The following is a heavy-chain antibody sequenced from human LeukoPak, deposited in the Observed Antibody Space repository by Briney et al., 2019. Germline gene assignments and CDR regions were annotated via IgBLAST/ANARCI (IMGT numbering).Heavy chain of an antibody. D-gene: IGHD5-18*01. CDR2: ISAYNGYT. V-gene: IGHV1-18*01. CDR1: GYTFTSYD. J-gene: IGHJ4*02. CDR3: ARAGRGYDYFDY. Sequence: GASVKVSCKASGYTFTSYDISWVRQAPGQGLEWMGGISAYNGYTNYAEKVQGRVTMTTDTSTSTAYMELRSLRSYDTAVYYCARAGRGYDYFDYWGQGTLVTVSS.